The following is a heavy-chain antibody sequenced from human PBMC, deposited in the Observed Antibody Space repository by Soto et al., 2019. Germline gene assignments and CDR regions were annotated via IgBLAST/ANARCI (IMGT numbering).Heavy chain of an antibody. CDR1: GFTFSTYT. J-gene: IGHJ4*02. Sequence: EVQLVESEGGLVEPGGSLRLFCAASGFTFSTYTMTWVRQAPGKGQEWASSISSTSAYMYYADSVKGRFSISRDNSKMSGYLQKNGLRAEITAVYYCAREGYYCDGESCFTGPYFDYWGQGTLVTVSS. CDR2: ISSTSAYM. V-gene: IGHV3-21*01. CDR3: AREGYYCDGESCFTGPYFDY. D-gene: IGHD2-21*01.